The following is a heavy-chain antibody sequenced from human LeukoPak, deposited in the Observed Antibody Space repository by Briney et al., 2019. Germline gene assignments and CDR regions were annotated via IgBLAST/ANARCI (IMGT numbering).Heavy chain of an antibody. Sequence: ASVKISCKASGYTFTSYAMNWVREAPGQGLEWMGWINTNTGNPTYAQGFTGRFVFSLDTSVSTAYLQISSLKAEDTAVYYCARDLRGYSGGENWFDPWGQGTLVTVSS. CDR2: INTNTGNP. CDR3: ARDLRGYSGGENWFDP. V-gene: IGHV7-4-1*02. D-gene: IGHD5-18*01. CDR1: GYTFTSYA. J-gene: IGHJ5*02.